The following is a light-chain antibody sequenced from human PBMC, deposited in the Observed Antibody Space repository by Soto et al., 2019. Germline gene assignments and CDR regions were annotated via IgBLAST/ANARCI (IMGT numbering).Light chain of an antibody. CDR1: QSLVYSNGYNY. J-gene: IGKJ3*01. Sequence: DIVMTQSPLSLPVTPGEPASISCRSNQSLVYSNGYNYLDWYLQKPGQSPQLVIYLGSNRASGIPDRFSCSGSGTDFTLKISRVEAEDVVIYYCMQALETPFTFGPGTKVDI. V-gene: IGKV2-28*01. CDR3: MQALETPFT. CDR2: LGS.